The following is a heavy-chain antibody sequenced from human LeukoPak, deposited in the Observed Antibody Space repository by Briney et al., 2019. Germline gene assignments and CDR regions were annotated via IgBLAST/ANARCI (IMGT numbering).Heavy chain of an antibody. D-gene: IGHD3-10*01. CDR2: ISYDGSNK. Sequence: PGGSLRLSCAASGCTFSSYAMHWVRQAPGKGLEWVAVISYDGSNKYYADSVKGRFTISRDNSKNTLYLQMNSLRAEDTAVYYCARDADRGSGSGSYYAHFDYWGQGTLVTVSS. CDR1: GCTFSSYA. J-gene: IGHJ4*02. CDR3: ARDADRGSGSGSYYAHFDY. V-gene: IGHV3-30-3*01.